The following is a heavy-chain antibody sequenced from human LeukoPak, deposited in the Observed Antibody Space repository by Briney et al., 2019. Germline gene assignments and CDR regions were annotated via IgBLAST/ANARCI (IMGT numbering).Heavy chain of an antibody. CDR2: INDDGYT. D-gene: IGHD2-21*01. CDR1: GVSFTGNY. CDR3: ARIRCGHTDDICHNH. Sequence: SETLSLTCGVYGVSFTGNYWSWIRQPPGKRPEWIGEINDDGYTNYNPSLRSRVTISLDTSENHLSLRLTSVTAADTAVYYCARIRCGHTDDICHNHWGQGTLVTVSS. J-gene: IGHJ4*02. V-gene: IGHV4-34*01.